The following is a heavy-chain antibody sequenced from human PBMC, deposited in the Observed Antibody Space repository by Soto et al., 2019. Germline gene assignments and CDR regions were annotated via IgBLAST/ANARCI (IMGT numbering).Heavy chain of an antibody. D-gene: IGHD2-15*01. J-gene: IGHJ4*02. CDR2: IQSKTYGEAT. CDR1: GFSFDNAW. V-gene: IGHV3-15*07. CDR3: TSGLIVVVAATRPAGY. Sequence: EVQLVESGGGLLKPGESVRLSCAASGFSFDNAWMNWVRQAPGKGLEWVGRIQSKTYGEATDYAAPVKGRFTISRDDSKNTLYLHTHSLKAEDSAVYYCTSGLIVVVAATRPAGYWGQGTLVTVSS.